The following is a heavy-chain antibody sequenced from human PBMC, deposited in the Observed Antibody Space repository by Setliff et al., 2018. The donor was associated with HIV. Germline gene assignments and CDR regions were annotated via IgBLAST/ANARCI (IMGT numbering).Heavy chain of an antibody. Sequence: KASETLSLTCAVYGGSISGYYWSWIRQPPGKGLEWIGEINPVGRNDNYNPSLNNRAAIVLDTSKNQFSLWLTSVTAADTAVYYCARVGLRFKYTFDYWGQGTPVTVSS. D-gene: IGHD5-12*01. CDR2: INPVGRND. CDR1: GGSISGYY. V-gene: IGHV4-34*04. J-gene: IGHJ4*02. CDR3: ARVGLRFKYTFDY.